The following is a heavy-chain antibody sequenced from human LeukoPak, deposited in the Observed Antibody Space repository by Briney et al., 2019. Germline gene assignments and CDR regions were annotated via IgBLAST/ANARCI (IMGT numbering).Heavy chain of an antibody. CDR2: IYHSGST. Sequence: SETLSLTCTDSGYSISSGYYWGWIRQPPGKGLEWIGSIYHSGSTYYNPSLKSRVTISVDTSKNQFSLKLSSVTAADTAVYYCARRYTYPTPYSSSPSQHYFDYWGQGTLVTVSS. V-gene: IGHV4-38-2*02. CDR1: GYSISSGYY. J-gene: IGHJ4*02. D-gene: IGHD6-13*01. CDR3: ARRYTYPTPYSSSPSQHYFDY.